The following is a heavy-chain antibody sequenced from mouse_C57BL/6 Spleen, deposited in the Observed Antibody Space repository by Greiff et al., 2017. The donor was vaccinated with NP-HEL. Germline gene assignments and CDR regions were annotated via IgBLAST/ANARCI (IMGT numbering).Heavy chain of an antibody. D-gene: IGHD1-1*01. Sequence: EVQVVESGGGLVKPGGSLKLSCAASGFTFSSYTMSWVRQTPEKRLEWVATISGGGGNTYYPDSVKGRFTISRDNAKNTLYLQMSSLRSEDTALYYCARRLLRYAMDYWGQGTSVTVSS. J-gene: IGHJ4*01. V-gene: IGHV5-9*01. CDR1: GFTFSSYT. CDR2: ISGGGGNT. CDR3: ARRLLRYAMDY.